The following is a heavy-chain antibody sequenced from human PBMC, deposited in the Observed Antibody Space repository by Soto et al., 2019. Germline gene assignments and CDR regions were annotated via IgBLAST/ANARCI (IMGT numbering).Heavy chain of an antibody. Sequence: QVQLVQSGPEVRNPGSSVRVSCKASGGTFSTHAINWVRQAPGQGLEWVGMIIPLYGRTNYAQKLQGRVTITADESSRTPTLDLSSLTSEDTAVYFCPREGVGWASGYCDYWGQGTQVPSP. CDR2: IIPLYGRT. J-gene: IGHJ4*02. V-gene: IGHV1-69*18. D-gene: IGHD3-22*01. CDR1: GGTFSTHA. CDR3: PREGVGWASGYCDY.